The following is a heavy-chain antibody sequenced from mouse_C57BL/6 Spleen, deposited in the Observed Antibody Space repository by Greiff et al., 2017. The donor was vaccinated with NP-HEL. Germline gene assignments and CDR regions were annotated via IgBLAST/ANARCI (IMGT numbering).Heavy chain of an antibody. CDR2: IDPSDSYT. CDR1: GYTFTSYW. Sequence: VQLQQPGAELVMPGASVKLSCKASGYTFTSYWMHWVKQRPGQGLEWIGEIDPSDSYTNYNQKFKGKSTLTVDKSSSTAYMQLSSLTSEDSAVYYCARHPLHFDYWGQGTTLTVSS. V-gene: IGHV1-69*01. J-gene: IGHJ2*01. CDR3: ARHPLHFDY. D-gene: IGHD6-1*01.